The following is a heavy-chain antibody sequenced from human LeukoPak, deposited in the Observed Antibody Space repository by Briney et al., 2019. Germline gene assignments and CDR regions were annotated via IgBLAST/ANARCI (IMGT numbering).Heavy chain of an antibody. CDR2: MYNSGST. Sequence: PSKTLSLTCTVSGDSISSYYWSWIRQPPGKGLEWIGYMYNSGSTKYNPSLKSRVTISADTSKNQFSLKLSSVTAADTAVYYCARFGSGSAFDIWGQGTMVTVSS. J-gene: IGHJ3*02. D-gene: IGHD2-15*01. CDR3: ARFGSGSAFDI. CDR1: GDSISSYY. V-gene: IGHV4-59*08.